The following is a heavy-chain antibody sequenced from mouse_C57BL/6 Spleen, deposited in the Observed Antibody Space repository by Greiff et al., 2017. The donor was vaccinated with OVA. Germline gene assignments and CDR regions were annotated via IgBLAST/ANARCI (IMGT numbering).Heavy chain of an antibody. CDR1: GYAFSSSW. J-gene: IGHJ4*01. Sequence: VQLQQSGPELVKPGASVKISCKASGYAFSSSWMNWVKQRPGKGLEWIGRIYPGDGDTNYNGKFKGKATLTADKSSSTAYMQLSSLTSEDSAVYFCARGDGYYGGAMDYWGQGTSVTVSS. D-gene: IGHD2-3*01. V-gene: IGHV1-82*01. CDR2: IYPGDGDT. CDR3: ARGDGYYGGAMDY.